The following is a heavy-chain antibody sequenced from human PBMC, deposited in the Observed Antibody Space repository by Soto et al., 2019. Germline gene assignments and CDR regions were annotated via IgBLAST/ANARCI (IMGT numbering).Heavy chain of an antibody. V-gene: IGHV3-30-3*01. CDR3: ARDKATGYYYYYGMDV. CDR1: GFTFSSYA. J-gene: IGHJ6*02. Sequence: QVQLVESGGGVVQPGRSLRLSCAASGFTFSSYAMHWVRQAPGKGLEWVAVISYDGSNKYYADSVKGRFTISRDNSKNTLDLQMNSLRAEDTAVYYCARDKATGYYYYYGMDVWGQGTTVTVSS. CDR2: ISYDGSNK.